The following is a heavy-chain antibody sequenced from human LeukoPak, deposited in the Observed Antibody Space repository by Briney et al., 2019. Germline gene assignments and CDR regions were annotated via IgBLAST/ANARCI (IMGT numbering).Heavy chain of an antibody. J-gene: IGHJ5*02. D-gene: IGHD3-10*01. Sequence: ASVMVSCKASGYTFTSYGISWVRQAPGQGLEWMGWISAYNGNTNYAQKLQGRVTMTTDTFTSTAYMELRSLRSDDTAVYYCARVYIERGEVVDPWGQGTLVTVSS. V-gene: IGHV1-18*01. CDR2: ISAYNGNT. CDR3: ARVYIERGEVVDP. CDR1: GYTFTSYG.